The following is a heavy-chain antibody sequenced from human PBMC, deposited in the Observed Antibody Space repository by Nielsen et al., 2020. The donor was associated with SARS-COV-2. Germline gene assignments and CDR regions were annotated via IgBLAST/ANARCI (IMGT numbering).Heavy chain of an antibody. V-gene: IGHV4-39*01. CDR2: IYYSGST. D-gene: IGHD6-13*01. CDR3: ASTGLAAAGVDY. J-gene: IGHJ4*02. CDR1: GGSISSSSYY. Sequence: GSLRLSCTVSGGSISSSSYYWGWIRQPPGKGLEWIGSIYYSGSTYYNPSLKSRVTISVDTSKNQFSLKLSSVTAADTAVYYCASTGLAAAGVDYWGQGTLVTVSS.